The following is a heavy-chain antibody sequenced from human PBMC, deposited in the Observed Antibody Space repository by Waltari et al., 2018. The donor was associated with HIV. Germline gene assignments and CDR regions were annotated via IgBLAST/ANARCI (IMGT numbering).Heavy chain of an antibody. CDR2: IYPGDSDT. Sequence: EVQLVQSGAEVKKPGESLKISCKGSGYSFTSYWIGWVRQMPGKGLEWMGIIYPGDSDTRYSPSFQGQGTISADKSISTAYLQWSSLKASDTAMYYCARRRRYYDSSGYHYYFDYWGQGTLVTVSS. J-gene: IGHJ4*02. CDR1: GYSFTSYW. CDR3: ARRRRYYDSSGYHYYFDY. V-gene: IGHV5-51*01. D-gene: IGHD3-22*01.